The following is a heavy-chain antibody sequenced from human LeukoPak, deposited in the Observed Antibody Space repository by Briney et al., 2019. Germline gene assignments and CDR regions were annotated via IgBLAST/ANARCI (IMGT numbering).Heavy chain of an antibody. CDR1: GFTFSSYE. V-gene: IGHV3-48*03. J-gene: IGHJ4*02. D-gene: IGHD6-6*01. Sequence: PAGSLRLSCAASGFTFSSYEMNWVRQAPGKGLEWLSYISSSGSTIYYADSVKGRFTISRDNAKNSLYLQMNSLRAEDAAVYYCARSRIAASPFDYWGQGTLVTVSS. CDR3: ARSRIAASPFDY. CDR2: ISSSGSTI.